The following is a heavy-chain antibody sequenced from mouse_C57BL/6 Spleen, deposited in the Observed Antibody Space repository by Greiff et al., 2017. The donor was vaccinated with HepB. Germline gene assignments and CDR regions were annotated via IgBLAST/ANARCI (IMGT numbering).Heavy chain of an antibody. V-gene: IGHV1-5*01. J-gene: IGHJ2*01. CDR2: IYPGNSDT. Sequence: EVQLQQSGPVLARPGASVKMSCKTSGYTFTSYWMHWVKQRPGQGLEWIGTIYPGNSDTSYNQKFKGKAKLTAVTSASTAYMELSSLTNEDSAVYYCTRDGYYGSSDYFDYWGQGTTLTVSS. CDR3: TRDGYYGSSDYFDY. D-gene: IGHD1-1*01. CDR1: GYTFTSYW.